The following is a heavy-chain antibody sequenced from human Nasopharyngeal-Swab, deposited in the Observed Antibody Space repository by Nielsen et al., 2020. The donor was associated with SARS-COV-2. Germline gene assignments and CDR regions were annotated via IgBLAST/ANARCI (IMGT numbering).Heavy chain of an antibody. CDR2: INPNSGGT. CDR1: GYTFTGYY. D-gene: IGHD3-16*02. Sequence: ASVKVSCKASGYTFTGYYMHWVRQAPGQGLEWMGWINPNSGGTNYAQKFQGRVTMTRDTSISTAYMELSRLRSDDTAVYYCARGGDYVWGSYLWLDPWGQGTLVTVSS. CDR3: ARGGDYVWGSYLWLDP. V-gene: IGHV1-2*02. J-gene: IGHJ5*02.